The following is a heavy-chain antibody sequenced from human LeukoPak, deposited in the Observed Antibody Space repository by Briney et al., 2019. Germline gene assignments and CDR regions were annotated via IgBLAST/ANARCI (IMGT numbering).Heavy chain of an antibody. V-gene: IGHV3-21*01. CDR2: ITRSSTYM. Sequence: GGSLRLSCVASGFTLGDYNMDWVRQAPGKGLEWVSAITRSSTYMNYADSLKGRFTISRDNAKNSMYLQMNSLTAEDTAVYFCARDAALLTGKYYYYMDVWGKGTTVIVSS. CDR1: GFTLGDYN. J-gene: IGHJ6*03. CDR3: ARDAALLTGKYYYYMDV. D-gene: IGHD1-14*01.